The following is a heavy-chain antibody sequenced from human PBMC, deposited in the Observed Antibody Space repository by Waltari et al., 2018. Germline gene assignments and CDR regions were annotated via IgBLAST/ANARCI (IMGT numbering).Heavy chain of an antibody. V-gene: IGHV4-59*11. Sequence: QVQLQESGPGLVKPSETLSLTCTVSGGSISSHYWSWIRQPPGKGLEWIGYIYSSGSTNYNPSLKSRVTISVDTSKNQFSLKLSSVTAADTAVYYCARGGYYYDSSGYYYYWGQGTLVTVSS. CDR1: GGSISSHY. CDR3: ARGGYYYDSSGYYYY. CDR2: IYSSGST. D-gene: IGHD3-22*01. J-gene: IGHJ4*02.